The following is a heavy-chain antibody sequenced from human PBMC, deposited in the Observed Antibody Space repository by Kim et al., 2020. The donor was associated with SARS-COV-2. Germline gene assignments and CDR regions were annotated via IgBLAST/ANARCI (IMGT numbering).Heavy chain of an antibody. CDR1: GFTYTNYA. CDR3: AKGRTSSRPNWYFDL. D-gene: IGHD6-13*01. CDR2: IGISGVGT. Sequence: GGSLRLSCAASGFTYTNYAMNWVRQAPGKGLEWVSIIGISGVGTFYADSVKGRFTISRDNSKNTLYLQMNSLRAEDTAVYYCAKGRTSSRPNWYFDLWGRGTLVTVSS. J-gene: IGHJ2*01. V-gene: IGHV3-23*01.